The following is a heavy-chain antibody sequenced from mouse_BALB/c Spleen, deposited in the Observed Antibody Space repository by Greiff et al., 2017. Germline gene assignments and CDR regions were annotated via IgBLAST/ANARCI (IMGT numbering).Heavy chain of an antibody. J-gene: IGHJ3*01. D-gene: IGHD2-3*01. CDR1: GYSFTSYW. V-gene: IGHV1-5*01. CDR3: TRDHDGYPAWFAY. CDR2: IYPGNSDT. Sequence: VQLKESGTVLARPGASVKMSCKASGYSFTSYWMHWVKQRPGQGLEWIGAIYPGNSDTSYNQKFKGKAKLTAVTSASTAYMELSSLTNEDSAVYYCTRDHDGYPAWFAYWGQGTLVTVSA.